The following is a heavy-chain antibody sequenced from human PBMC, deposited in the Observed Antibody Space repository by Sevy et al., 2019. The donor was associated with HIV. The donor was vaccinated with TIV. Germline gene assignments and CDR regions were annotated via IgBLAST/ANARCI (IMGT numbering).Heavy chain of an antibody. J-gene: IGHJ4*02. Sequence: GGSLRLSCAASGFTFSSYAMHWVRQAPGKGLEWVAVISYDGSNKYYADSVKGRFTISRDNSKNTLYLQMNSLRAEDTAVYYCAREVGSLVVPSSDFDYWGQGTLVTVSS. CDR1: GFTFSSYA. CDR2: ISYDGSNK. V-gene: IGHV3-30-3*01. CDR3: AREVGSLVVPSSDFDY. D-gene: IGHD2-15*01.